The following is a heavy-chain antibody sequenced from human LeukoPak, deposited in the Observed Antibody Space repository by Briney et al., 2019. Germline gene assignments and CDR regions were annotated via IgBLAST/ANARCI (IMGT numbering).Heavy chain of an antibody. V-gene: IGHV3-21*01. Sequence: GGSLRLSCAASGFTFSSYSMSWVRQAPGKGLEWVSSISSSSSYIYYADSVKGRFTISRDNAKNSLYLQMNSLRAEDTAVYYCARIPWRYYGMDVWGQGTTVTVSS. CDR1: GFTFSSYS. CDR2: ISSSSSYI. J-gene: IGHJ6*02. CDR3: ARIPWRYYGMDV.